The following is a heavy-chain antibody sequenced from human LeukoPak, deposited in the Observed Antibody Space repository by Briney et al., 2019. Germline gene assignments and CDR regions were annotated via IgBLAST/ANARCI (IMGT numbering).Heavy chain of an antibody. CDR1: GFTFRSYG. V-gene: IGHV3-64*01. CDR3: ATYYYDSGGFHFHH. D-gene: IGHD3-22*01. CDR2: ISSNGGRT. J-gene: IGHJ1*01. Sequence: GGSLRLSCAASGFTFRSYGMHWVRQAAGKGRQYVSAISSNGGRTYYAYSVKGRFTISRDNSRNTLYLQMGSLSAEDMAVYYCATYYYDSGGFHFHHWGQGTLVTVSS.